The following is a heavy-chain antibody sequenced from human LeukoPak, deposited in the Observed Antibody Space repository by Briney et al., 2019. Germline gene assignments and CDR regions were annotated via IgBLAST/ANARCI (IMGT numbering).Heavy chain of an antibody. CDR3: ARVGPEQLDY. V-gene: IGHV3-48*03. Sequence: GGSLRLSCAASGFTFSIYEMNWVRQAPGKGLEWVSYISSSGSTIYYADSVKGRFTISRDNAKNSLYLQMNSLRAEDTAVYYCARVGPEQLDYWGQGTLVTVSS. J-gene: IGHJ4*02. CDR1: GFTFSIYE. CDR2: ISSSGSTI. D-gene: IGHD1/OR15-1a*01.